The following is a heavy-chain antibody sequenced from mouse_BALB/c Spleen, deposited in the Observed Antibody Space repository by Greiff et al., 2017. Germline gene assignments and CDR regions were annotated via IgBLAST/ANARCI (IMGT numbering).Heavy chain of an antibody. CDR3: AHSTMITTGYAMDY. V-gene: IGHV1-87*01. D-gene: IGHD2-4*01. CDR2: IYPGDGDT. J-gene: IGHJ4*01. CDR1: GYTFTSYW. Sequence: QVHVKQSGAELARPGASVKLSCKASGYTFTSYWMQWVKQRPGQGLEWIGAIYPGDGDTRYTQKFKGKATLTADKSSSTAYMQLSSLASEDSAVYYCAHSTMITTGYAMDYWGQGTSVTVSS.